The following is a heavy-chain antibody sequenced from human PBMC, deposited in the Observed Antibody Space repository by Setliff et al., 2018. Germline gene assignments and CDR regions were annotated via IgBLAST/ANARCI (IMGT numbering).Heavy chain of an antibody. D-gene: IGHD5-12*01. V-gene: IGHV4-39*07. Sequence: SETLSLTCTVSGGSVSSTSHYCGWIRQAPGKGMEWIGSLFHTGTPYYNPSLQSRLTMSVDTSNNQFSLTLNSVTADDAAVYYCARHLWGRWMATSSDYFDYWGQGSLVTVSS. CDR2: LFHTGTP. CDR1: GGSVSSTSHY. CDR3: ARHLWGRWMATSSDYFDY. J-gene: IGHJ4*02.